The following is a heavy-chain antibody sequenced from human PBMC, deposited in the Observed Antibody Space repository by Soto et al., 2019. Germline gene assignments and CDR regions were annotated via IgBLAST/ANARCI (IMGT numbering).Heavy chain of an antibody. CDR2: TNHRGTT. V-gene: IGHV4-34*01. CDR3: VRDRLIVVTDAFPQYFLSGIEV. CDR1: GGSFTDYY. Sequence: PSETLSRTCSVYGGSFTDYYWSCIRQPPGKGLEWIVETNHRGTTTYNPSLKSRVSIFLDTSNNQLSLRLTSVTAADEAMYFCVRDRLIVVTDAFPQYFLSGIEVGGPGNAVT. D-gene: IGHD3-22*01. J-gene: IGHJ6*02.